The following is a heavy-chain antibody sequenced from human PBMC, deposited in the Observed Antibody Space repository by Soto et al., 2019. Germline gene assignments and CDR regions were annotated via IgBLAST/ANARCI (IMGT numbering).Heavy chain of an antibody. J-gene: IGHJ4*02. V-gene: IGHV1-8*01. CDR1: GYTFTSYD. D-gene: IGHD4-17*01. CDR3: ARSTNDYGDRH. CDR2: MNPNSCNT. Sequence: QVQLVQSGAEVKKPGASVKVSCKASGYTFTSYDINRVRQATGQGLEWMGWMNPNSCNTGYAQKFQGRVTMPRNTSISTAYMELSSLRSEDPAVYYGARSTNDYGDRHWGQGTLVTVSS.